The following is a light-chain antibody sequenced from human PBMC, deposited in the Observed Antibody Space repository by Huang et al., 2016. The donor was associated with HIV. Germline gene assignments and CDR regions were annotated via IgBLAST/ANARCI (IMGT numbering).Light chain of an antibody. CDR1: QSLIFTDGNTY. CDR2: KVA. CDR3: MQGTHWPPT. J-gene: IGKJ1*01. V-gene: IGKV2-30*01. Sequence: DILLTKSPLSLPVTLGQPASISCRSSQSLIFTDGNTYLNWFHQRPGQPPRRLIYKVAKRDSGVPARISGSGSGTYFTLEISRVEAEDVGLYFCMQGTHWPPTFGQGTKVELK.